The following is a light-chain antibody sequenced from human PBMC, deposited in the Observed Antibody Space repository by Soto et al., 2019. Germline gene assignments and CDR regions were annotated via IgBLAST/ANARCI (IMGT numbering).Light chain of an antibody. CDR1: QSVSGSY. CDR2: GAS. V-gene: IGKV3-20*01. Sequence: EFVLTQSPGTLSLSPGERATLSCRASQSVSGSYLAWYQQKPGQAPRLLIYGASSRATGIPDSFSGSGSGTDFTLTINRLEPEDFAVYYCQQYGTSRTFGQGTKVDIK. J-gene: IGKJ1*01. CDR3: QQYGTSRT.